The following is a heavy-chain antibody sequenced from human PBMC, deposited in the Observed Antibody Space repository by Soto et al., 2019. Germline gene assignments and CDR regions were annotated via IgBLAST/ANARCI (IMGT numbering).Heavy chain of an antibody. CDR1: GSGFIRSG. Sequence: SVKVSCKASGSGFIRSGIQWVRQAHGQRLEWTGWIVVASGQTNYAQNFRGRVAITRDTSTATAYIELTGLTSEDTAVYFCSADRPDIGVGWWVWGQGTTVTV. CDR3: SADRPDIGVGWWV. CDR2: IVVASGQT. V-gene: IGHV1-58*02. J-gene: IGHJ6*02. D-gene: IGHD2-15*01.